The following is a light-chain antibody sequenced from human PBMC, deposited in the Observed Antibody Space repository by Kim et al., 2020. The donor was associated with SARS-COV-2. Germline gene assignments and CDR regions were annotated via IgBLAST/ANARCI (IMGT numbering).Light chain of an antibody. V-gene: IGKV1-12*01. CDR2: DAS. CDR3: QQANSFPLT. Sequence: ASVGDIVTIACRASQYVNTWLALYQKKPGKAPKLLIYDASSLHSGAPSRFSGSGSGTDFTLTISSLQPEDIAIYYCQQANSFPLTFGGGTKVDIK. J-gene: IGKJ4*01. CDR1: QYVNTW.